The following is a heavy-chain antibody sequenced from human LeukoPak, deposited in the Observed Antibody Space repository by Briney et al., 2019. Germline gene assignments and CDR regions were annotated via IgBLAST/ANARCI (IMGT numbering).Heavy chain of an antibody. Sequence: GGSLRLSCAASGFTVSSNFWTWVRRAPGKGLEWVSITYSDGSTYYADSVKGRFTISRDNSKNTLYLQMNSLRAEDTAVYYCAKDRGLDIVVVPAYYFDYWGQGTLVTVSS. J-gene: IGHJ4*02. CDR2: TYSDGST. CDR3: AKDRGLDIVVVPAYYFDY. D-gene: IGHD2-2*03. V-gene: IGHV3-53*01. CDR1: GFTVSSNF.